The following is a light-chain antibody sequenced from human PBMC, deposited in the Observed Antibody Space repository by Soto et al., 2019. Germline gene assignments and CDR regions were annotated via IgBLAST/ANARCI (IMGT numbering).Light chain of an antibody. CDR2: DAS. Sequence: DIQMTQSPSTLSTSVGDRVTITCRASQSSSSRLAWYQQKPGQAPKLLIYDASSLQSGVPSRFSGSGSGTEFTLTISSLQPDDLGTDYCQQSNDYPLTFGGGTKVEIK. J-gene: IGKJ4*01. CDR3: QQSNDYPLT. V-gene: IGKV1-5*01. CDR1: QSSSSR.